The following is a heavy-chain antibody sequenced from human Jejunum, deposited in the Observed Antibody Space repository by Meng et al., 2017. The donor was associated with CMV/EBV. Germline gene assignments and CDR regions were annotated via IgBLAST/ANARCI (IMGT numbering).Heavy chain of an antibody. J-gene: IGHJ4*02. CDR3: AKMGPYTYRRDPFDY. D-gene: IGHD2-2*02. CDR2: ISDKSGTT. V-gene: IGHV3-23*01. Sequence: GVSVSGQGRGGGGEAAGKGVEGVSVISDKSGTTYYADSVKGRFTISRDNSQNTLYLQMNNLRAEDTAVYYCAKMGPYTYRRDPFDYWGQGTLVTVSS. CDR1: GVSVSGQG.